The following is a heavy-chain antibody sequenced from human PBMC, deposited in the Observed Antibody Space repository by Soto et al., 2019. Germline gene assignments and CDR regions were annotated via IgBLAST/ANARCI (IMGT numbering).Heavy chain of an antibody. CDR3: ARDSYYDFWSGYYDYYMDV. J-gene: IGHJ6*03. Sequence: ASVKVSCKASGYTFTSYGISWVRQAPGQGLEWMGWISAYNGNTNYAQKLQGRVTMTTDTSTSTAYMELRSLRSDDTAVYYCARDSYYDFWSGYYDYYMDVRGKGTTVTVSS. CDR2: ISAYNGNT. V-gene: IGHV1-18*01. D-gene: IGHD3-3*01. CDR1: GYTFTSYG.